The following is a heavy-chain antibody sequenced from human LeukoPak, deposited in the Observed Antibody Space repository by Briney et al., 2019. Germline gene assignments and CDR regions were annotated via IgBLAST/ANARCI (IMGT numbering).Heavy chain of an antibody. CDR1: GFTFSNYA. J-gene: IGHJ4*02. V-gene: IGHV3-23*01. D-gene: IGHD2-2*01. CDR3: AKVPSYFSATNTGYFTY. CDR2: ISSSAGST. Sequence: PGESLRLSCAGSGFTFSNYAMSWVRQAPGKGLEWVSTISSSAGSTFYADSVKGRFTISRDNSKNTLYLQMSSLRAEDMAVYYCAKVPSYFSATNTGYFTYWGQGTLVTVSS.